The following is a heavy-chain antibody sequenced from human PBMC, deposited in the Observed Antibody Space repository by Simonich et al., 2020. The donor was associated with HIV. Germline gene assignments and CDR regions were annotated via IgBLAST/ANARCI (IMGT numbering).Heavy chain of an antibody. Sequence: EVQLVESGGDLVQPGGSLRLSCAASGFTFSTYWRLWVRQAPGKGMVWVSRVNSDGRSTSYAESVKGRFTISRDNAKNTLYLQMNSLRAEDTAVYYCARDLVGSAFDIWGQGTMVTVSS. CDR3: ARDLVGSAFDI. J-gene: IGHJ3*02. V-gene: IGHV3-74*01. D-gene: IGHD2-8*02. CDR1: GFTFSTYW. CDR2: VNSDGRST.